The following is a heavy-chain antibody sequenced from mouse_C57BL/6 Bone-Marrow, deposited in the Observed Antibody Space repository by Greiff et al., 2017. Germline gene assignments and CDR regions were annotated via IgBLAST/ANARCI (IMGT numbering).Heavy chain of an antibody. CDR1: GYTFTDYY. D-gene: IGHD1-1*01. CDR3: ARRGLTVVAPHWYFDV. J-gene: IGHJ1*03. V-gene: IGHV1-19*01. CDR2: INPYNGGT. Sequence: EVQGVESGPVLVKPGASVKMSCKASGYTFTDYYMNWVKQSHGKSLEWIGVINPYNGGTSYNQKFKGKATLTVDKSSSTAYMELNSLTSEDSAVYYWARRGLTVVAPHWYFDVWGTGTTVTVSS.